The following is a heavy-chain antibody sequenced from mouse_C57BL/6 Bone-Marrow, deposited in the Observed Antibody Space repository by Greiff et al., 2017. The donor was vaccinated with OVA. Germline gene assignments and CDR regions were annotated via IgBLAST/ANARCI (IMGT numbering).Heavy chain of an antibody. CDR1: GYTFTNYW. J-gene: IGHJ4*01. D-gene: IGHD1-1*01. CDR3: AVYYYGSSSYYYAMDY. V-gene: IGHV1-63*01. CDR2: IYPGGGNT. Sequence: VKLVESGAELVRPGTSVKMSCKASGYTFTNYWIGWVKQRPGHGLEWIGDIYPGGGNTNYNEKFKGKATLTADKSSSTAYMQLSSLTSEDSAIYYGAVYYYGSSSYYYAMDYWGQGTSVTVSS.